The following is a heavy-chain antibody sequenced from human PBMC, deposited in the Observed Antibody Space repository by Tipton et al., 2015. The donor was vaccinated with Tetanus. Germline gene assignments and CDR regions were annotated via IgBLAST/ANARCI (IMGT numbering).Heavy chain of an antibody. V-gene: IGHV3-48*02. Sequence: GSLRLSCAASGFTFSSYSMNWVRQAPGKGLEWVSYISSSSSTIYYADSVKGRFTISRDNAKNSLYLQMNSLRDEDTAVYYCARGRHIVVVTDIEDYFDYWGQGTLVTVSA. D-gene: IGHD2-21*02. J-gene: IGHJ4*02. CDR1: GFTFSSYS. CDR3: ARGRHIVVVTDIEDYFDY. CDR2: ISSSSSTI.